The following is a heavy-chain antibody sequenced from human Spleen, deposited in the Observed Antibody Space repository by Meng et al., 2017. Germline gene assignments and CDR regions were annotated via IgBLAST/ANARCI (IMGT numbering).Heavy chain of an antibody. CDR1: GGSFSDYY. J-gene: IGHJ4*02. D-gene: IGHD3-22*01. Sequence: SETLSLTCVVSGGSFSDYYWSWIRQPPGKGLEWIGEINHSGSTNYNPSLKSRVTISVDTSKNQFSLKLSSVTAADTAVYYCARVVRGGYFPLDYWGQGTLVTVSS. CDR2: INHSGST. V-gene: IGHV4-34*01. CDR3: ARVVRGGYFPLDY.